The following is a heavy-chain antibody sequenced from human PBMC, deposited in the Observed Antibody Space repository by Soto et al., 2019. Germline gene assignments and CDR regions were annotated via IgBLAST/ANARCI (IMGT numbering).Heavy chain of an antibody. D-gene: IGHD5-18*01. Sequence: SETLSLTCTVSGGSIRSGGYYWSWVRQNPRKGLEWIGNIYYSGNTYYNPSLKSPLTISVDTFKNQYSLNLASVTAADTAVYYCARDRLMATAGTARHYFGLDVWGQGTTLTVSS. CDR3: ARDRLMATAGTARHYFGLDV. CDR2: IYYSGNT. V-gene: IGHV4-31*01. J-gene: IGHJ6*02. CDR1: GGSIRSGGYY.